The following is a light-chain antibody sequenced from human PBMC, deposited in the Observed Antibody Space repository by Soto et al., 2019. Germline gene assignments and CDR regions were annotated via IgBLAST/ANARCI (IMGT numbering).Light chain of an antibody. J-gene: IGKJ4*01. CDR3: QQYNRWPLT. CDR1: QSIYDK. CDR2: DAS. V-gene: IGKV3-15*01. Sequence: EIVMTQSPATLSVSPGERVSLSCRASQSIYDKLAWYQQKPGQTPRLLIYDASTRATGISGSFSGSGSGTEFTLTISSLQSEDFAVYYCQQYNRWPLTCGGGTKGDIK.